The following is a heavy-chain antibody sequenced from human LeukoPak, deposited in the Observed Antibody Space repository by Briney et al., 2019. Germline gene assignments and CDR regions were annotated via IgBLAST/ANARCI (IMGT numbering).Heavy chain of an antibody. CDR1: GGSINSLDL. V-gene: IGHV4-4*02. D-gene: IGHD3-22*01. CDR3: AGLVGRYSSGLYYYYFDY. CDR2: MYLSGTT. J-gene: IGHJ4*02. Sequence: ASETLSLTCTVSGGSINSLDLWSWVRQPPGKGLEWIGEMYLSGTTHSNPSVKSRVTISIDKSKNQFFLNLSSVTAADTAVYYCAGLVGRYSSGLYYYYFDYWGQGTLVTVSS.